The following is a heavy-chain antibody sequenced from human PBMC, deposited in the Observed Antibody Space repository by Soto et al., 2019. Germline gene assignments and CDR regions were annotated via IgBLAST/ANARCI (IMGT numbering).Heavy chain of an antibody. CDR3: ARDRGYSYDQFDP. Sequence: GASVKVSCKASGGTFSSYAISWVRQAPGQGLEWMGGIIPIFGTANYAQKFQGRVTITADESTSTAYMELSSLRSEDTAVYYCARDRGYSYDQFDPWGQGTLVTVSS. V-gene: IGHV1-69*13. CDR2: IIPIFGTA. CDR1: GGTFSSYA. J-gene: IGHJ5*02. D-gene: IGHD5-18*01.